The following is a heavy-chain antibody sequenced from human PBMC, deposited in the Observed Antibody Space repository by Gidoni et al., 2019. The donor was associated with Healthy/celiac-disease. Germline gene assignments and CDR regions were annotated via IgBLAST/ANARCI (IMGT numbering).Heavy chain of an antibody. D-gene: IGHD3-9*01. V-gene: IGHV3-23*01. CDR3: AKEGGRVRYFDWLLNY. CDR1: GFTFSSYA. Sequence: EVQLLESGGGLVQPGGSLRLSYAASGFTFSSYAMSWVRQAQGKGLEWVSAISGSGGSTYYADSVKGRFTISRDNSKNTLYLQMNSLRAEDTAVYYCAKEGGRVRYFDWLLNYWGQGTLVTVSS. CDR2: ISGSGGST. J-gene: IGHJ4*02.